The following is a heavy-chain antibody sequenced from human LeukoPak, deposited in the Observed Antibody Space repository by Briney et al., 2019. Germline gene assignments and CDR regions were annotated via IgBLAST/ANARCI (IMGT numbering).Heavy chain of an antibody. Sequence: ASVKVSCKASGYTFTSYYMHWVRQAPGQGLEWMGLINPSGGTTSYAQKFQGRVTMTRDTSTSTVYMELSSLRSEDTAVYYCATDYGGNSHYYYGMDVWGQGTMVTVSS. J-gene: IGHJ6*02. CDR3: ATDYGGNSHYYYGMDV. CDR2: INPSGGTT. CDR1: GYTFTSYY. V-gene: IGHV1-46*01. D-gene: IGHD4-23*01.